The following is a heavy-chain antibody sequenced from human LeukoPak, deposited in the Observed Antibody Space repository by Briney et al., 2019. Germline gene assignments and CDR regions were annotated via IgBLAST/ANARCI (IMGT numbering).Heavy chain of an antibody. Sequence: PSESLSLTCTVSGGSISSYYWSWIRQPPGKGLEWIGYIYYSGSTNYNPSLKSRVTISVDTSKNQFSLKLSSLTAADTAVYYCARNYLGGFDPWGRGTLVTVSS. CDR2: IYYSGST. D-gene: IGHD1-7*01. CDR1: GGSISSYY. V-gene: IGHV4-59*01. CDR3: ARNYLGGFDP. J-gene: IGHJ5*02.